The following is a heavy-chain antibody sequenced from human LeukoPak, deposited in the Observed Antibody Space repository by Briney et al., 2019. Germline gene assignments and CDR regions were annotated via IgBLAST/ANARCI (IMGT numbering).Heavy chain of an antibody. J-gene: IGHJ3*02. CDR2: IYSGGST. D-gene: IGHD1-26*01. V-gene: IGHV3-53*01. Sequence: GGSLRLSCAASGFTVSSNYMSWVRQAPGKGLEWVSVIYSGGSTYYADSVKGRFTISRDNSKNTLYLQMNSLRAEDTAVYYCARVEGSVGANAFDIWGQGTMVTVSS. CDR1: GFTVSSNY. CDR3: ARVEGSVGANAFDI.